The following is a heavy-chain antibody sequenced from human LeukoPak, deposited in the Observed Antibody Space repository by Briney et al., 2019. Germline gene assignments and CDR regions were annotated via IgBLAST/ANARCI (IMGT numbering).Heavy chain of an antibody. CDR3: AKVRKATENAY. Sequence: GGSLRLSCAASGFTFSSYSMNWVRQAPGKGLEWVSSISSSSSYIYYADSVKGRFTISRDNAKNSLYLQMNSLRVEDTAVYYCAKVRKATENAYWGQGTVVIVSS. V-gene: IGHV3-21*04. J-gene: IGHJ4*02. CDR1: GFTFSSYS. D-gene: IGHD5-12*01. CDR2: ISSSSSYI.